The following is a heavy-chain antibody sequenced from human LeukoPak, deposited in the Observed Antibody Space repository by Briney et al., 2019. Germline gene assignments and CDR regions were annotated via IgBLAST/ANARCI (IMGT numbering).Heavy chain of an antibody. J-gene: IGHJ4*02. CDR2: IYYSGST. D-gene: IGHD2-21*02. V-gene: IGHV4-59*01. Sequence: PSETLSLTCTVSGGSISSYYWSWIRQPPGKGLEWMGYIYYSGSTHYNPSLKSRVTISVDTSKNQFSLKLSSVTAADTAVYYCARTQDTYCGGDCFTFVYWGEGTLVTVSS. CDR3: ARTQDTYCGGDCFTFVY. CDR1: GGSISSYY.